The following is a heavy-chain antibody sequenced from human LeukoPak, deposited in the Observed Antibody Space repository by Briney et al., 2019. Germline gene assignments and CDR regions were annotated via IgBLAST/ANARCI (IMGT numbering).Heavy chain of an antibody. CDR2: ISSSSSYI. J-gene: IGHJ4*02. Sequence: GGSLRLSCAASGFTFSSYSMNWVRQAPGKGLEWVSSISSSSSYIYYADSVKGRFTISRDNAKNSLYLQMNSLRAEDTAVYYCARCPHLIAAADFDYWGQGTLVTVSS. CDR3: ARCPHLIAAADFDY. D-gene: IGHD6-13*01. V-gene: IGHV3-21*01. CDR1: GFTFSSYS.